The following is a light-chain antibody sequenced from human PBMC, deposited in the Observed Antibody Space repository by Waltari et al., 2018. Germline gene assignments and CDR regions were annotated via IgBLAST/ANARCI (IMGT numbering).Light chain of an antibody. CDR2: GAS. CDR3: QQYKNWRT. J-gene: IGKJ1*01. V-gene: IGKV3-15*01. CDR1: QNITAR. Sequence: IVMTQSPATLSMSPGERATLSCRARQNITARLAWYQQKPGQAPRLLMFGASTRASGVPGRFSGSGSGTEFILTISSLQSEDSAIYYCQQYKNWRTFGQGTKVEIK.